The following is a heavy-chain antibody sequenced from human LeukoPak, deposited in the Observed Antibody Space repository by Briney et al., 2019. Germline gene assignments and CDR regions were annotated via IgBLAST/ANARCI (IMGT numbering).Heavy chain of an antibody. Sequence: GGSLRLSCAASGFTFSSYAMSWVRQAPGKGLEWVSAISGSGGSTYYADSVKGRFTISRDNSKSTLYLQMNSLRAEDTAVYYCAKVGVEYSSSSLWGQGTLVTVSS. V-gene: IGHV3-23*01. CDR3: AKVGVEYSSSSL. CDR1: GFTFSSYA. D-gene: IGHD6-6*01. J-gene: IGHJ4*02. CDR2: ISGSGGST.